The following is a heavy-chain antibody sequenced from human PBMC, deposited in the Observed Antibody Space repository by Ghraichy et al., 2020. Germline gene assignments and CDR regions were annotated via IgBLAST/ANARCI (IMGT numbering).Heavy chain of an antibody. J-gene: IGHJ3*02. CDR2: IWSDGSKR. Sequence: GGSLRLSCAASGFTFSGYAMHWVRQAPGKGLEWVAVIWSDGSKRYYADSVKGRFTISRDNSKTTLYLQMNSLRADDTAVFYCARGTYCDSTGFHGHAFDIWGHGSMVTVSS. CDR1: GFTFSGYA. CDR3: ARGTYCDSTGFHGHAFDI. D-gene: IGHD3-22*01. V-gene: IGHV3-33*01.